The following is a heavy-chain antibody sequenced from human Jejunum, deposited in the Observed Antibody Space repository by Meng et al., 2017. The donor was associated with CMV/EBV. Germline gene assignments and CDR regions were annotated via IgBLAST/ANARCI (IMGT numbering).Heavy chain of an antibody. CDR2: IDWDGDK. J-gene: IGHJ4*02. CDR3: ARGYEATGFYPPFDS. Sequence: FSLTTSGMCVSWVRQPPGKALEWLAFIDWDGDKYYSPSLKTRLTISRDTSKNQVVLTVTNVDPEDTATYYCARGYEATGFYPPFDSWGQGTLVTVSS. CDR1: FSLTTSGMC. V-gene: IGHV2-70*20. D-gene: IGHD3-9*01.